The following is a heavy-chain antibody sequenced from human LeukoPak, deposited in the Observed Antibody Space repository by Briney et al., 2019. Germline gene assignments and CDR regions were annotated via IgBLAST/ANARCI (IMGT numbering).Heavy chain of an antibody. V-gene: IGHV4-34*01. D-gene: IGHD6-13*01. J-gene: IGHJ4*02. CDR3: ASPPRYSTSGLDY. Sequence: SETLSLTCAVDGGSFSGYYWTWIRQPPGKGLEWIGEINYSGSTNYNPSLKSRVTMSVDTSKNQFSLKLNSVTAADTAVYYCASPPRYSTSGLDYWGQGTLVTVSS. CDR1: GGSFSGYY. CDR2: INYSGST.